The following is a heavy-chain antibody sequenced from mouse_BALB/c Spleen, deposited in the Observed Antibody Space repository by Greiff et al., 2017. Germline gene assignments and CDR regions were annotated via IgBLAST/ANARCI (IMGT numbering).Heavy chain of an antibody. D-gene: IGHD1-1*01. CDR2: IHPGSGGT. CDR3: ASVGGDGRFAY. V-gene: IGHV1-15*01. CDR1: GYTFTDYE. Sequence: VQLQQSGAELVRPGASVKLSCTALGYTFTDYEMHWVKQTPVHGLEWIGAIHPGSGGTDYNQKFKGKATLTADKSFSTAYMELSSLTSEDSAVYYCASVGGDGRFAYWGQGTLVTVSA. J-gene: IGHJ3*01.